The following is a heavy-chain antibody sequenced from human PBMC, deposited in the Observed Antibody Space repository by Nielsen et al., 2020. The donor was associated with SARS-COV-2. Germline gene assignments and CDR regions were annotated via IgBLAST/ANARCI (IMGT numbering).Heavy chain of an antibody. J-gene: IGHJ4*02. CDR2: IYYSGST. CDR1: GGSISSGDYY. D-gene: IGHD4-17*01. CDR3: ARTTVTTAFDY. Sequence: LRLSCTVSGGSISSGDYYWNWVRQPLGKGLEWIGHIYYSGSTYYNPSLKSRVTISEDTSKNQFSLNLSSVTAADTAVYYCARTTVTTAFDYWGQGTLVTVSS. V-gene: IGHV4-30-4*01.